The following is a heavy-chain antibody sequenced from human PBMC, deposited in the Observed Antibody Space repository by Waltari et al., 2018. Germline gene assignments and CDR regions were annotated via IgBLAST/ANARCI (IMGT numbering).Heavy chain of an antibody. D-gene: IGHD5-12*01. J-gene: IGHJ4*02. CDR1: GFTFNSFT. V-gene: IGHV3-30*04. CDR2: VSYDGRFR. CDR3: ARGSAYESFDH. Sequence: QVHLEESGGGVVQPGGSLRVSCVASGFTFNSFTMNWVRHGPGRGLEWVASVSYDGRFRYYSESVRGRFSISRVNSRNTVYLQMNSLTHDDSAVYYCARGSAYESFDHWGQGTLVTVSS.